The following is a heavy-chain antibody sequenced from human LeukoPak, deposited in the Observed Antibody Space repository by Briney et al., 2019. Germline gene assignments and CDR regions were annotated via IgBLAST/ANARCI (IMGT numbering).Heavy chain of an antibody. J-gene: IGHJ5*02. Sequence: SETLSLTCTVSGGSISSGSYYWSWIRQPAGKGLEWIGRIYTSGSTNYNTSLKSRVTISVDTSKNQFSLNLSSVTAADTAVYYCARGGIAAAGFINWFDPWGQGTPVTVSS. CDR3: ARGGIAAAGFINWFDP. V-gene: IGHV4-61*02. CDR2: IYTSGST. D-gene: IGHD6-13*01. CDR1: GGSISSGSYY.